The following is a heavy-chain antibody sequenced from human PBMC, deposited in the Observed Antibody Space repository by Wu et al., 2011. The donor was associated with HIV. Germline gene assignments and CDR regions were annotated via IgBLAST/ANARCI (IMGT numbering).Heavy chain of an antibody. J-gene: IGHJ3*02. CDR1: GYSFIDYY. CDR2: INPNSGGT. Sequence: QVQLVQSGAEVKKPGASVKVSCEASGYSFIDYYMHWVRQAPGQGLEWMGWINPNSGGTNYAQTFQGRVSMTRDTSISTAYMELSRLRSDDTAVYYCARVSVILGDVFDIWGQGTMVTVSS. V-gene: IGHV1-2*02. CDR3: ARVSVILGDVFDI. D-gene: IGHD7-27*01.